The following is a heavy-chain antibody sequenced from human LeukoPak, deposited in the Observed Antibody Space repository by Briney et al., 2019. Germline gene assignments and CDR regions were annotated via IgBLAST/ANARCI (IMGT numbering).Heavy chain of an antibody. CDR1: GFTFDDYA. Sequence: PGRSLRLSCAASGFTFDDYAMHWVRQAPGKGLEWVSGISWNSGSIGYADSLKGRFTISRDNAKNSLYLQMNTLRAEDTALYYCARGGGDSSYWYFDLWGRGTLVTVPS. J-gene: IGHJ2*01. CDR3: ARGGGDSSYWYFDL. V-gene: IGHV3-9*01. D-gene: IGHD4-17*01. CDR2: ISWNSGSI.